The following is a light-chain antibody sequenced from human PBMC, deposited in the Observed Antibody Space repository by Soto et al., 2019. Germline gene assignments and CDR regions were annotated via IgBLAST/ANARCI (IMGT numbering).Light chain of an antibody. V-gene: IGKV1-39*01. CDR1: QSISSY. CDR3: QQSYSTPLT. J-gene: IGKJ2*01. Sequence: DIQMTQSPSSLSASVGDRVTITCRASQSISSYLNWYQQKPGKAPKLLIYAASSLQRGVPSRFSGSGSGTDFTLTISSLQPEDFATYYCQQSYSTPLTFGRGTKLEIK. CDR2: AAS.